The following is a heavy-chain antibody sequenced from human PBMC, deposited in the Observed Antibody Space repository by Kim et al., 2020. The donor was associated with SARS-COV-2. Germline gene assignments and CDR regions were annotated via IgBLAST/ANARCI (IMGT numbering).Heavy chain of an antibody. J-gene: IGHJ4*02. Sequence: SETLSLTCTVSGGSISSGGYYWSWIRQHPGKGLEWIGYIYYSGSTYYNPSLKSRVTISVDTSKNQFSLKLSSVTAADTAVYYCARGGGDWPYYYDSSGLYYFDYWGQGTLVTVSS. CDR3: ARGGGDWPYYYDSSGLYYFDY. V-gene: IGHV4-31*03. D-gene: IGHD3-22*01. CDR2: IYYSGST. CDR1: GGSISSGGYY.